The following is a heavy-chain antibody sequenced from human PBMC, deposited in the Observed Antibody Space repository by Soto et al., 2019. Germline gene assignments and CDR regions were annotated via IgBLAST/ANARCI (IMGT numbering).Heavy chain of an antibody. V-gene: IGHV1-46*01. D-gene: IGHD1-1*01. Sequence: ASVKVSCKASGYTFTSYDMHWVRQAPGQGLEWMGRINPSNGSTNYAQKFQGRVTMTTDTTTSTVYMELRSLRSEDTAVYYCAKSLLFADNGYMDVWGKGTTVTVSS. CDR2: INPSNGST. CDR1: GYTFTSYD. CDR3: AKSLLFADNGYMDV. J-gene: IGHJ6*03.